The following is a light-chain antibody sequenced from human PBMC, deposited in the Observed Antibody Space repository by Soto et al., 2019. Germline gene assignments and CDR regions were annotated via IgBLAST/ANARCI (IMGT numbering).Light chain of an antibody. V-gene: IGKV3-20*01. J-gene: IGKJ4*01. CDR3: QQHGGSPVALT. CDR1: ETVSSSY. CDR2: GAY. Sequence: EVVLTQSPAALSLSPGERATLSCGASETVSSSYLAWYQQKPGQAPRLLIYGAYTTAIGVPDRFSGSGSGTDFTLTISRLEPEDFAVYYCQQHGGSPVALTFGGGTRVEIK.